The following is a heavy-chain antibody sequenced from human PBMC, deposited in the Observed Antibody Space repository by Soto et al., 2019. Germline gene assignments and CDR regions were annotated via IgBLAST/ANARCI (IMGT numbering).Heavy chain of an antibody. V-gene: IGHV4-59*01. D-gene: IGHD3-10*01. Sequence: SETLSLTYTVADGTISSYYWSWIRQPPGKGLEWIGYIYYSGSTNYNPSLKSRVTISVDTSKNQFSLKLSSVTAADTAVYYCARAVYGPFDYWGQGTLVTVSS. CDR2: IYYSGST. CDR3: ARAVYGPFDY. CDR1: DGTISSYY. J-gene: IGHJ4*02.